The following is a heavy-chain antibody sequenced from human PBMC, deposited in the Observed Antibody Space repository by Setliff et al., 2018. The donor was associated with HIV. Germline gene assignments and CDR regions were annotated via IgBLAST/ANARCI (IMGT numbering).Heavy chain of an antibody. CDR3: ARVGANYGGPDY. CDR1: GFTFRHYA. V-gene: IGHV3-30*03. J-gene: IGHJ4*02. D-gene: IGHD4-17*01. Sequence: GGSLRLSCEASGFTFRHYAMHWVRQAPGKGLEWVAVVSYDAERKYYAVSVKGRFTISRDNPRNTVYLQMTGLRLDDTAVYYCARVGANYGGPDYWGQGKLVTVSS. CDR2: VSYDAERK.